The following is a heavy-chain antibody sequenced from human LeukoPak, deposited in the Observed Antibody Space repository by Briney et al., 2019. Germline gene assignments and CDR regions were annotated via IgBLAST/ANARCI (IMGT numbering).Heavy chain of an antibody. J-gene: IGHJ3*02. Sequence: ASVKASCKASGYTFTSYDINWVRQATGQGLEWMGWMNPNSGNTGYAQKFQGRVTMTRNTSISTAYMELSSLRSEDTAVYYCATLIVVTNAFDIWGQGTMVTVSS. CDR2: MNPNSGNT. CDR3: ATLIVVTNAFDI. D-gene: IGHD3-22*01. CDR1: GYTFTSYD. V-gene: IGHV1-8*01.